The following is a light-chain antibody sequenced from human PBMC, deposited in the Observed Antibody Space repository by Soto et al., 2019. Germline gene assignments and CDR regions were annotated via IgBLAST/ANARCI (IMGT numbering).Light chain of an antibody. V-gene: IGLV2-14*01. CDR2: DVS. Sequence: QSALTQPASVSGSPGQSITISCTGTSSDVGGYNYVSWYQQHPGKAPKLMIYDVSNRPSGISNRFSGSNSGNTASLTISGLQAEDEVDYYCSSYTSSSTYVFGTGTKLTVL. CDR3: SSYTSSSTYV. CDR1: SSDVGGYNY. J-gene: IGLJ1*01.